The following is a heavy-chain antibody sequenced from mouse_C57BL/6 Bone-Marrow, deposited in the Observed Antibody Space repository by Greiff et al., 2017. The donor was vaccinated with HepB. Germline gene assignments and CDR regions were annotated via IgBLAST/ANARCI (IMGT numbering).Heavy chain of an antibody. CDR2: INYDGSST. D-gene: IGHD1-1*01. CDR3: ARDRGYGSSPWYFDV. V-gene: IGHV5-16*01. J-gene: IGHJ1*03. CDR1: GFTFSDYY. Sequence: EVMLVESEGGLVQPGSSMKLSCTASGFTFSDYYMAWVRQVPEKGLEWVANINYDGSSTYYLDSLKSRFIISRDNAKNILYLQMCSLKSEDTATYYCARDRGYGSSPWYFDVWGTGTTVTVSS.